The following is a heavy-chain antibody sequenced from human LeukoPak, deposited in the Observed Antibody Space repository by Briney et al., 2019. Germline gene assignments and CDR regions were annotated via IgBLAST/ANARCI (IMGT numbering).Heavy chain of an antibody. D-gene: IGHD3-10*01. CDR2: ISGSGGST. J-gene: IGHJ4*02. V-gene: IGHV3-23*01. Sequence: PGGSLRLSCAASGFTFSSYAMSWVRQAPGKGLEWVSAISGSGGSTYYADSVKGRFTISRDNSKNTLYLQMNSLRAEDTAVYYCAKRSRVLWFGELSQGFYFDYWGQGTLVTVSS. CDR1: GFTFSSYA. CDR3: AKRSRVLWFGELSQGFYFDY.